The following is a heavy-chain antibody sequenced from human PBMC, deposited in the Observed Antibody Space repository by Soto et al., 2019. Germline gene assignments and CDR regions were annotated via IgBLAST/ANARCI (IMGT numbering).Heavy chain of an antibody. J-gene: IGHJ4*02. D-gene: IGHD2-2*01. V-gene: IGHV4-39*01. CDR1: GGSISSSSYY. Sequence: PSETLSLTCTVSGGSISSSSYYWGWIRQPPGKGLEWIGSIYYSGSTYYNPSLKSRVTISVDTSKNQFSLKLSSVTAADTAVYYCARHRNCSSTSCNHGSGSYHPFDYWGQGTLVTVSS. CDR3: ARHRNCSSTSCNHGSGSYHPFDY. CDR2: IYYSGST.